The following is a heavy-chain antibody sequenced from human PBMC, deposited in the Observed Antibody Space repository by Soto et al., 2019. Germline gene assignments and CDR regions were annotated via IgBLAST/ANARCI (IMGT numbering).Heavy chain of an antibody. CDR3: ARTSAAGKYYYGMDV. CDR2: IYPGDSDT. CDR1: GYSFTSYW. Sequence: LGESLKISCKGSGYSFTSYWIGWVRQMPGKGLEWMGIIYPGDSDTRYSPSFQGQVTISADKSISTAYLQWCSLKASDTAMYYCARTSAAGKYYYGMDVWGQGTTVTVSS. J-gene: IGHJ6*02. D-gene: IGHD6-13*01. V-gene: IGHV5-51*01.